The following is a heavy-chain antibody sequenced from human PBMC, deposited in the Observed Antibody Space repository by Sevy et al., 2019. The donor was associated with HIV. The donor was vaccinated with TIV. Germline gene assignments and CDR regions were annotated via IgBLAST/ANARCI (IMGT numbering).Heavy chain of an antibody. CDR3: AREPTGRGIFRYYYYGMDV. J-gene: IGHJ6*02. CDR1: GYSISSGYY. D-gene: IGHD3-16*02. Sequence: SETLSLTCAVSGYSISSGYYWGWIRQPPGKGLEWIGSIYHSGSTYYNPSLKSRVTISVDTSKNQFSLKLSSVTAAGTVVYYCAREPTGRGIFRYYYYGMDVWGQGTTVTVSS. CDR2: IYHSGST. V-gene: IGHV4-38-2*02.